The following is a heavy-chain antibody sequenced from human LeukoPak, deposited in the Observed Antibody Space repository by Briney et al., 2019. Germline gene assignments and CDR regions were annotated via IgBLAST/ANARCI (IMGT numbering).Heavy chain of an antibody. CDR1: GDTFTKYG. CDR3: AREYHDPGSYYLDN. CDR2: IIPFLGVV. Sequence: GASVKVSCKASGDTFTKYGITWVRQAPGQGLEWMGRIIPFLGVVNYAQKLLGRVTTSADKTTNTAYMELTSLRSEDTAVYYCAREYHDPGSYYLDNWGLGTLATVAS. V-gene: IGHV1-69*04. D-gene: IGHD3-10*01. J-gene: IGHJ4*02.